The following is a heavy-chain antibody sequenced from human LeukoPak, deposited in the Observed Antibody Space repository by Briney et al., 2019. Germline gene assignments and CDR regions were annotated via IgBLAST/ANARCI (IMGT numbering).Heavy chain of an antibody. CDR3: AREVSVVGAAY. CDR2: IYHSGST. CDR1: GYSISSGYY. D-gene: IGHD1-26*01. J-gene: IGHJ4*02. V-gene: IGHV4-38-2*02. Sequence: SETLSLTCTVSGYSISSGYYWGWIRQPPGKGLEWIGSIYHSGSTYYNPSLKSRVTISVDTSKNQFSLKLSSVTAADTAVYYCAREVSVVGAAYWGQGTLVTVSS.